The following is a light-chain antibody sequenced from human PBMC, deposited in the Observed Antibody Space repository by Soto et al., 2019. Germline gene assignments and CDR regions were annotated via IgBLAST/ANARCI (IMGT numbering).Light chain of an antibody. CDR2: GAS. J-gene: IGKJ5*01. CDR1: QSVSSK. Sequence: EIVLTQSPGTLSLSPGERATLSCRASQSVSSKLAWYQQKPGQAPRLLISGASSRATGIPDRFSGSGSGTDFTLTIGRLEPEDFAMYFCQQYGGSPITFGQGTRLEIK. V-gene: IGKV3-20*01. CDR3: QQYGGSPIT.